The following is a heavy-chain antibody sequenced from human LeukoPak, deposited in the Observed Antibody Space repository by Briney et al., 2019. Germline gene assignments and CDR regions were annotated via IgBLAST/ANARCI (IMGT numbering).Heavy chain of an antibody. J-gene: IGHJ3*02. CDR2: IYYSGST. Sequence: SETLSLTCTVSGGSISSYYWGWIRQPPGKGLEWIGSIYYSGSTYYNPSLKSRVTISVDTSKNQFSLKLSSVTAADTAVYYCARDRDGGKGGAFDIWGQGTMVTVSS. D-gene: IGHD4-23*01. CDR3: ARDRDGGKGGAFDI. CDR1: GGSISSYY. V-gene: IGHV4-39*07.